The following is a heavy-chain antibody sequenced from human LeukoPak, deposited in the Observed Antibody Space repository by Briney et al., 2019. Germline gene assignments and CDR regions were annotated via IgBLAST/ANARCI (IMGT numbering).Heavy chain of an antibody. Sequence: PSETLSLTCAVYGGSFSGYYWSWIRQPPGKGLEWIGENNHSGSTNYNPSLKSRVTISVDTSKNQFSLKLSSVTAADTAVYYCARGLKFDYWGQGTLVTVSS. CDR2: NNHSGST. V-gene: IGHV4-34*01. CDR1: GGSFSGYY. D-gene: IGHD3-16*01. J-gene: IGHJ4*02. CDR3: ARGLKFDY.